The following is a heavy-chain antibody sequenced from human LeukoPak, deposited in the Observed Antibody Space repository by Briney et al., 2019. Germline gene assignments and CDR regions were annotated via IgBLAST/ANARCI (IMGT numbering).Heavy chain of an antibody. D-gene: IGHD6-13*01. CDR1: GYTFTGYY. CDR2: ISYDGINK. CDR3: AKDRSLRQQMALGTFHY. J-gene: IGHJ4*02. Sequence: PCKASGYTFTGYYMHWVRQAPGKGLEWVAVISYDGINKYYADPVKGRFTISRDNSKNTLYLQMNSLRAEDTAMYYCAKDRSLRQQMALGTFHYWGQETLVTVSS. V-gene: IGHV3-30*18.